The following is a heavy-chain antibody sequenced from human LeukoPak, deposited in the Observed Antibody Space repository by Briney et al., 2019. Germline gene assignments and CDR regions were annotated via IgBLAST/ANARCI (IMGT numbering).Heavy chain of an antibody. CDR2: ISYIGST. D-gene: IGHD4-17*01. CDR1: DDSFSSHY. CDR3: ARDLVTVTKGFDI. Sequence: SETLSLTCAASDDSFSSHYWTWIRRPPGKGLEWIGYISYIGSTNYNPSLKSRVTISIDTSRNQFSLRLSSVTAADTAVYYCARDLVTVTKGFDIWGQGTMVSVSS. J-gene: IGHJ3*02. V-gene: IGHV4-59*11.